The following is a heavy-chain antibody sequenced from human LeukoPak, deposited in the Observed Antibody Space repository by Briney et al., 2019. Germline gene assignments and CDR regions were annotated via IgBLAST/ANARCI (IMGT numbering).Heavy chain of an antibody. J-gene: IGHJ5*02. CDR1: GFTFRTYA. D-gene: IGHD3-22*01. Sequence: GGSLRLSCTDSGFTFRTYAMNWVRQAPGKGLEWVSSISSSSRYISYADSVKGRFTISRDNAENSVYLEMNSLRAEDTAVYYCARDPLSYHGSTGYYQSRFDPWGQGTLVTVSS. V-gene: IGHV3-21*01. CDR3: ARDPLSYHGSTGYYQSRFDP. CDR2: ISSSSRYI.